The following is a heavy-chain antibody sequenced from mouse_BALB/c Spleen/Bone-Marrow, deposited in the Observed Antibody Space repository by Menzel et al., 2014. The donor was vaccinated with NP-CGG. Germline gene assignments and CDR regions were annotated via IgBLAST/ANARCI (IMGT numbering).Heavy chain of an antibody. J-gene: IGHJ1*01. D-gene: IGHD2-4*01. CDR3: ARPRMITTSFDV. V-gene: IGHV5-9-3*01. CDR1: GFTFSTYA. CDR2: INSGGTYI. Sequence: EVQVVESGGGLVKPGGSLKLSCAASGFTFSTYAMSWVRQTPEKRLEWVATINSGGTYIYYADSVKGRFTIFRDNAKNTLYLQMSSLRSEDTAMFYCARPRMITTSFDVWGAGTTVTVSS.